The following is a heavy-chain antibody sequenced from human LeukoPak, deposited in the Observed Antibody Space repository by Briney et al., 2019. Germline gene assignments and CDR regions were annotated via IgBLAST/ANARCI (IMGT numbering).Heavy chain of an antibody. Sequence: GGSLRLACVASGFTFSNYWMHWVRQVPGKGLVWVSRINTDGSGIAYADSVKGRFTVSRDNSKSTLYVQMNSLRADDTAMYYCVRSGYCSGGICCGDDYWGQGTLVTVSS. CDR1: GFTFSNYW. CDR2: INTDGSGI. V-gene: IGHV3-74*01. D-gene: IGHD2-15*01. CDR3: VRSGYCSGGICCGDDY. J-gene: IGHJ4*02.